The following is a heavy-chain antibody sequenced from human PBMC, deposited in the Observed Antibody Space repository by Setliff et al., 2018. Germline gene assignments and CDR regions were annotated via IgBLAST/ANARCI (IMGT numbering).Heavy chain of an antibody. CDR3: ARKVEQWLTPHFDY. CDR2: VYYTGIT. CDR1: GGPINNFRDY. Sequence: SETLSLTCNVSGGPINNFRDYWGWIRQAPGKGLEWIGNVYYTGITYYNPSLKSRVTMSVDVSKSQFSLRLSSVTAADTAVYYCARKVEQWLTPHFDYWGQGALVTVSS. V-gene: IGHV4-39*07. D-gene: IGHD6-19*01. J-gene: IGHJ4*02.